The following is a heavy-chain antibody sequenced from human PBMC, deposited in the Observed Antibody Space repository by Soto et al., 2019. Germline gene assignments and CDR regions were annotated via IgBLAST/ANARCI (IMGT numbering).Heavy chain of an antibody. D-gene: IGHD2-8*01. J-gene: IGHJ4*02. CDR3: AKDPHGLMVYVYYFDY. V-gene: IGHV3-23*01. Sequence: GGSLRLSCAASGFTFSSYAMSWVRQAPGKGLEWVSAISGSGGSTYYADSVKGRFTISRDNSKNTLYLQMNSLRAEDTAVYYCAKDPHGLMVYVYYFDYWGQGTLVTVSS. CDR1: GFTFSSYA. CDR2: ISGSGGST.